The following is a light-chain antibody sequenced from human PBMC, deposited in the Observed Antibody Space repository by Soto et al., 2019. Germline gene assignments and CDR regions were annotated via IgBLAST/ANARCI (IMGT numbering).Light chain of an antibody. CDR1: RSDVGGYMF. J-gene: IGLJ2*01. CDR2: DVD. CDR3: SSYTSVTTLG. V-gene: IGLV2-14*03. Sequence: QSALTQPASVSGSPGQSITISCTGSRSDVGGYMFVSWYQQHPGKAPKLLIYDVDNRPSGVSSRFSGSQPGNTPSLTISGVQAEDEADYYCSSYTSVTTLGFGGGTKLTVL.